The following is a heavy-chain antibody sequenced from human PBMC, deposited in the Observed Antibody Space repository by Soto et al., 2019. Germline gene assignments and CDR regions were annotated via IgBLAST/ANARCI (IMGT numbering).Heavy chain of an antibody. CDR1: GGSIYTYY. Sequence: PSATLSLTCNVSGGSIYTYYWNWIRQSPGKGLEWIGYISDGGSTYYNPSLKSRVSISDDTSKNQFSLRLSSVTAADTAIYYCAKINRQSYDYVWGTYRSPFDSWGQGTLVTVSS. CDR3: AKINRQSYDYVWGTYRSPFDS. CDR2: ISDGGST. V-gene: IGHV4-59*04. J-gene: IGHJ4*02. D-gene: IGHD3-16*02.